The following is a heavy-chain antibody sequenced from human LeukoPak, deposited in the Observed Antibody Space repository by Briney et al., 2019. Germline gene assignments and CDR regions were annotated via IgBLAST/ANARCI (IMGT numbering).Heavy chain of an antibody. V-gene: IGHV3-33*01. Sequence: GRSLRLSCAASGFTFSSYGMHWVRQAPGKGLEWVAVIWYDGSNKYYADSVKGRFTISRDNSKNTLYLQMNSLRAEDTAVYYCARESGLQYYYDSSGSYNWFDPWGQGTLVIVSS. CDR1: GFTFSSYG. CDR2: IWYDGSNK. D-gene: IGHD3-22*01. J-gene: IGHJ5*02. CDR3: ARESGLQYYYDSSGSYNWFDP.